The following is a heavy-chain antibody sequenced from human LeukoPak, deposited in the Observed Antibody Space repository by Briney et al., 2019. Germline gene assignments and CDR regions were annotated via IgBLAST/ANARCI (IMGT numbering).Heavy chain of an antibody. CDR1: GITFSSYG. Sequence: PGGSLRLSCVASGITFSSYGMNWVRQAPGKGLEWVSAISASGGGTYYAGSVKGRFSISRDNSRETLYLQMNSLRAEDTAVYYCVRDASWGQGTLVTVSS. V-gene: IGHV3-23*01. J-gene: IGHJ4*02. CDR2: ISASGGGT. CDR3: VRDAS.